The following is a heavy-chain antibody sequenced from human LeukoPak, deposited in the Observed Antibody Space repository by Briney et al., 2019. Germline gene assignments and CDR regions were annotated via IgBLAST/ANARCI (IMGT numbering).Heavy chain of an antibody. CDR3: AKDLSIAARGYFDY. J-gene: IGHJ4*02. CDR2: ISGSGGST. V-gene: IGHV3-23*01. Sequence: GGSLRLSCAASGFTFSSYAMSWVRQAPGKGLEWVPAISGSGGSTYYADSVKGRFTISRDNSKNALYLQMNSLRAEDTAVYYCAKDLSIAARGYFDYWGQGTLVTVSS. D-gene: IGHD6-6*01. CDR1: GFTFSSYA.